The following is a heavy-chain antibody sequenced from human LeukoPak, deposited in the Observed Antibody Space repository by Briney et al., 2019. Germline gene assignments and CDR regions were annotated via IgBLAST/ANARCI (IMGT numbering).Heavy chain of an antibody. CDR3: ARSYSSGDFREPQSRYDY. CDR1: GFTFSRYA. D-gene: IGHD2-21*02. CDR2: INDNGGRT. Sequence: SGGSLRLSCSASGFTFSRYAMHWVRQAPGKGLEYVSGINDNGGRTHYGDSVKGRFTISRDNAKNSLYLQMNSLRAEDTAVYYCARSYSSGDFREPQSRYDYWSQGTLVTVSS. J-gene: IGHJ4*02. V-gene: IGHV3-64*04.